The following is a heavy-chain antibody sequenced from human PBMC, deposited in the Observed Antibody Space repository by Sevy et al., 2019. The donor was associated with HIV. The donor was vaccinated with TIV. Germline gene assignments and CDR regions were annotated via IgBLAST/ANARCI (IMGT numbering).Heavy chain of an antibody. Sequence: GGSLRLSCAASGFTFSSYSMNWVRQAPGKGLEWVSYISSSSSTIYYANSVKGRFTISRDNAKNSLYLQMNSLRAEDTAVYYCVRAPEYCSGGSCYPNYYYYYGMDVWGQGTTVTVSS. J-gene: IGHJ6*02. CDR3: VRAPEYCSGGSCYPNYYYYYGMDV. D-gene: IGHD2-15*01. CDR1: GFTFSSYS. CDR2: ISSSSSTI. V-gene: IGHV3-48*01.